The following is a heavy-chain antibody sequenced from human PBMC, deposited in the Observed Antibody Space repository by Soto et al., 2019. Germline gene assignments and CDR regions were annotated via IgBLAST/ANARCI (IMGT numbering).Heavy chain of an antibody. V-gene: IGHV3-33*01. D-gene: IGHD3-22*01. CDR3: ARDQPLTYYYDSSGYYLDY. Sequence: GGSLRLSCAASGFTFSSYGMHWVRQAPGKGLEWVAVIWYDGSNKYYADSVKGRFTISRDNSKNTLYLQMNSLRAEDTAVYYCARDQPLTYYYDSSGYYLDYWGQGTLVTVSS. J-gene: IGHJ4*02. CDR1: GFTFSSYG. CDR2: IWYDGSNK.